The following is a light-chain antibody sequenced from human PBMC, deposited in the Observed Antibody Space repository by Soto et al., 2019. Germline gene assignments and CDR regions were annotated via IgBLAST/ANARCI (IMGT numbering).Light chain of an antibody. Sequence: DIQMTQSPSSLSASVGDRVTISCQASQDIGFCLNWYQQKPGRAPKLLIYDTSILETGVPSRFSGSGSGTDFVLTITGLQPEDIATYYCQQCHFLRAFGQGTKVEIK. CDR1: QDIGFC. CDR2: DTS. CDR3: QQCHFLRA. V-gene: IGKV1-33*01. J-gene: IGKJ1*01.